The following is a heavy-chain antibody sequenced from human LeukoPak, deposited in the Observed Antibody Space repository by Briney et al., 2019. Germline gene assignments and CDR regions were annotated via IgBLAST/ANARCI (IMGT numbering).Heavy chain of an antibody. Sequence: GGSLRLTCTASGFTFGDYAMSWVRQAPGKGLEWVGFIRSKAYGGTTEYAASVKGRFTISRDDSKSIAYLQMNSLKTEDTAVYHRTRDYDSSGLIFDYWGQGTLVTVSS. V-gene: IGHV3-49*04. J-gene: IGHJ4*02. CDR2: IRSKAYGGTT. D-gene: IGHD3-22*01. CDR3: TRDYDSSGLIFDY. CDR1: GFTFGDYA.